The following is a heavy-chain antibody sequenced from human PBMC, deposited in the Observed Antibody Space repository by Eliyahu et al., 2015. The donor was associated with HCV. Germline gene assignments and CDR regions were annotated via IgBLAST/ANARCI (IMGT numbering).Heavy chain of an antibody. D-gene: IGHD3-22*01. J-gene: IGHJ2*01. CDR2: IWYDGSNK. CDR1: GFTFSSYG. V-gene: IGHV3-33*01. Sequence: QVQLVESGGGVVQPGRSLRLSCAASGFTFSSYGMHWVRQAPGKGLEWVAVIWYDGSNKYYADSVKGRFTISRDNSKNTLYLQMNSLRAEDTAVYYCARDLRHDSSGKRYFDLWGRGTLVTVSS. CDR3: ARDLRHDSSGKRYFDL.